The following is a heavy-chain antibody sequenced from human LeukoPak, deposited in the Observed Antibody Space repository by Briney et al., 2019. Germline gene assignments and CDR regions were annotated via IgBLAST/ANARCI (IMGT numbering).Heavy chain of an antibody. CDR2: INHRGDT. J-gene: IGHJ5*02. Sequence: SETLSLTCAVHGPSFSGYFWGWIRQPPGKGLEWIGEINHRGDTNYNPSLKSRVTISLDTSNNQFSVRLTSVTAADTAVYYCARSPSRQNWIASLYKWFDPWGQGTLVTVAS. CDR1: GPSFSGYF. CDR3: ARSPSRQNWIASLYKWFDP. V-gene: IGHV4-34*01. D-gene: IGHD2-2*03.